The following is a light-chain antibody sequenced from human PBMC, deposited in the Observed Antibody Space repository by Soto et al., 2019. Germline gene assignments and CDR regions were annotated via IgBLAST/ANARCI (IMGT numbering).Light chain of an antibody. CDR1: QSVGTN. CDR2: GAS. CDR3: QQYDNWPPYT. J-gene: IGKJ2*01. Sequence: EIVMTQSPATLSVSPGERATLSCWASQSVGTNLAWYQQKPGQTPRLLIYGASTRATGIPARFSGSRSGTEFTLTISSLQSEDFAVYYCQQYDNWPPYTFGQGTKLDIK. V-gene: IGKV3-15*01.